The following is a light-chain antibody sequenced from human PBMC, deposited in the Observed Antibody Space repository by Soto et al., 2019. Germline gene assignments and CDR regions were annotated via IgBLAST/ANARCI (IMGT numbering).Light chain of an antibody. CDR1: QSVSSSY. J-gene: IGKJ5*01. CDR3: QQCGCSPPPLT. CDR2: GAS. V-gene: IGKV3-20*01. Sequence: EIVFTQSPGTLSLSPGERATLSCSAIQSVSSSYLALYQQNPGQAPRLLIYGASTRATGIPDRFSGSGSGTGFTITISRLEPEDFAVYYCQQCGCSPPPLTSGPGTRLEI.